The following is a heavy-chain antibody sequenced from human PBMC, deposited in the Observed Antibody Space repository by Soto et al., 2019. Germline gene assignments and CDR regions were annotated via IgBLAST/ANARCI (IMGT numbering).Heavy chain of an antibody. V-gene: IGHV1-2*04. CDR2: INPNSGGT. Sequence: GASVKVSCKASGYTFTGYYMQWVRQAPGQGLEWMGWINPNSGGTNYAQKFQGWVTMTRDTSISTAYMELSRLKSDDTAVYYCARGRNWNDLAYYFDYWGQGTLVTVSS. CDR1: GYTFTGYY. J-gene: IGHJ4*02. D-gene: IGHD1-1*01. CDR3: ARGRNWNDLAYYFDY.